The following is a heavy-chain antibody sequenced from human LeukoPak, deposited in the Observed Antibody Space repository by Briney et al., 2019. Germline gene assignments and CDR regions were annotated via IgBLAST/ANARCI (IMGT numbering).Heavy chain of an antibody. CDR3: ARVQGWFDP. CDR1: GGSISSYY. V-gene: IGHV4-59*01. D-gene: IGHD4-11*01. Sequence: SETLSPTCTVSGGSISSYYWSWIRQPPGKGLEWIGYIYYSGSTNYNPSLKSRVTISVDTSKNQFSLKLSSVTAADTAVYYCARVQGWFDPWGQGTLVTVSS. J-gene: IGHJ5*02. CDR2: IYYSGST.